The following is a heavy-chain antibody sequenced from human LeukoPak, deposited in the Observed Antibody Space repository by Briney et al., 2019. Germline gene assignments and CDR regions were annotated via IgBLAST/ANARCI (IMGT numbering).Heavy chain of an antibody. CDR2: IYHSGST. Sequence: SETLSLTCTVSGCSISSGYYWGWIRQPPGKGLEWIGSIYHSGSTYYNPSLKSRVTISVDTSKNQFSLKLSSVTAADTAVYYCASDSSYYYGSSIDYWGQGTLVTVSS. V-gene: IGHV4-38-2*02. J-gene: IGHJ4*02. CDR1: GCSISSGYY. CDR3: ASDSSYYYGSSIDY. D-gene: IGHD3-10*01.